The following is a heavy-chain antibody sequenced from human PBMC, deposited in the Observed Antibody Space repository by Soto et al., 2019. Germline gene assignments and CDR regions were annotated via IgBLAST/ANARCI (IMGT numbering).Heavy chain of an antibody. CDR1: GYTFTSYA. Sequence: ASVKVSCKASGYTFTSYAIHWVRQAPGQRLEWMGWINAGNGNTKYSQKFQGRVTITRDTSASTAYMELSSLRSEDTAVYYCAREGYQVVVGYYYMDVWGKGTTVTAP. V-gene: IGHV1-3*01. D-gene: IGHD2-2*01. J-gene: IGHJ6*03. CDR3: AREGYQVVVGYYYMDV. CDR2: INAGNGNT.